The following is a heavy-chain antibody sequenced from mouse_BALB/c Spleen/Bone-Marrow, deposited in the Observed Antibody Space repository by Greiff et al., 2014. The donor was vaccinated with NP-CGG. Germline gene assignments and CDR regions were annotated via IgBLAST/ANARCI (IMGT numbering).Heavy chain of an antibody. CDR2: ISSGSSTI. J-gene: IGHJ4*01. V-gene: IGHV5-17*02. CDR1: GFTFSSCG. D-gene: IGHD2-4*01. CDR3: ARDDYDYAMDY. Sequence: DVKLVESGGGLVQPGGSRKLSCAASGFTFSSCGMHWVRQAPEKGLEWVAYISSGSSTIYYADTVKGRFTISRDNPKNTLFLQMTSLRSEDTAMYYCARDDYDYAMDYWGQGTSVTVSS.